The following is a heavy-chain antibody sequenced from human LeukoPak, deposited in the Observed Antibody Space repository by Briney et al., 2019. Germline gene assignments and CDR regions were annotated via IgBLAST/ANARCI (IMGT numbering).Heavy chain of an antibody. D-gene: IGHD6-13*01. CDR2: IYYSGST. V-gene: IGHV4-59*01. J-gene: IGHJ6*03. CDR1: GGSISSYY. CDR3: ARVRSEQQLVFGGGYYYYYYMDV. Sequence: SETLSLTCTVSGGSISSYYWSWIRQPPGKGLEWIGYIYYSGSTNYNPSLKSRVTISVDTSKNQFSLKLSSVTAADTAVYYCARVRSEQQLVFGGGYYYYYYMDVWGKGTTVTVSS.